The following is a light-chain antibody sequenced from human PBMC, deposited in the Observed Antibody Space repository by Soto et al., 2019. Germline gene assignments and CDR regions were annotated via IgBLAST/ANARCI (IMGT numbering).Light chain of an antibody. Sequence: QSALTQPASVSGSPGQSITISCTGTSSDVGTYKPVSWYQQHPGKAPKVIIYDDSKRPSGVSNRFSGSKSGNTASLTISGLQAEDEAHYYCSSYTSSSTLDVFGTGTKVTVL. V-gene: IGLV2-14*02. CDR2: DDS. J-gene: IGLJ1*01. CDR3: SSYTSSSTLDV. CDR1: SSDVGTYKP.